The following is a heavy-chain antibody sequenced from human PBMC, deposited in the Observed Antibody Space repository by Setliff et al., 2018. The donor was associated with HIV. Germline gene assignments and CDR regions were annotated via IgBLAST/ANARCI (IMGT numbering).Heavy chain of an antibody. CDR2: IYETGST. CDR3: ARDGYTNGYGYYYFYMDG. V-gene: IGHV4-59*12. J-gene: IGHJ6*03. Sequence: SETLSLTCTVSGDSISGYYWSWIRQSPGKGLEWVGFIYETGSTYYNPSLKSRVSISIDTSKNQFSLKLSSVTAADTAVYFCARDGYTNGYGYYYFYMDGWGKGTTVTVSS. D-gene: IGHD5-18*01. CDR1: GDSISGYY.